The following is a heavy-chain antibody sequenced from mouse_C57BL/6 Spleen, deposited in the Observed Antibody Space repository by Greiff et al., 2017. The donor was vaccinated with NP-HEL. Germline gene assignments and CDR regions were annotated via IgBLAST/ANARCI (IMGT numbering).Heavy chain of an antibody. D-gene: IGHD1-1*01. CDR2: ISSGGSYT. V-gene: IGHV5-6*01. CDR1: GFTFSSYG. CDR3: ARDGSRGFAY. J-gene: IGHJ3*01. Sequence: EVQVVESGGDLVKPGGSLKLSCAASGFTFSSYGMSWVRQTPDKRLEWVATISSGGSYTYYPDSVKGRFTISRDNAKNTLYLQMSSLKSEDTAMYYCARDGSRGFAYWGQGTLVTVSA.